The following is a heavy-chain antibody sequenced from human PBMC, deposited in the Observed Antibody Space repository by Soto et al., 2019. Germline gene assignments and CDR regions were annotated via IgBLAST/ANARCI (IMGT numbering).Heavy chain of an antibody. Sequence: SSVKVSCRASGYTFTSYGISWVRQAPGQGLEWMGWISACNGNTNYAQKLQGRVTMTTDTSTSTAYMELRSLRSDDTAVYYCARVKTVTTWKGYYFDYWGQGTMVTVSS. D-gene: IGHD4-17*01. CDR2: ISACNGNT. V-gene: IGHV1-18*04. CDR1: GYTFTSYG. J-gene: IGHJ4*02. CDR3: ARVKTVTTWKGYYFDY.